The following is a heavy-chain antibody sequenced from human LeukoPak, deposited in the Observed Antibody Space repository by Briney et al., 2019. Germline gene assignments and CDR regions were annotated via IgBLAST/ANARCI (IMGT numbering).Heavy chain of an antibody. V-gene: IGHV3-23*01. CDR3: AKAPVTTCSGTFCYPFDY. Sequence: PTGGSLRLSCTASGFTLSNYAMSWVRQGPGKGLEWVSAIAVTGGTYHADSVRGRLTISRDSSKNTPYLQMSSLRAEDAGVYYCAKAPVTTCSGTFCYPFDYWGQGTLVTVSS. CDR2: IAVTGGT. J-gene: IGHJ4*02. CDR1: GFTLSNYA. D-gene: IGHD2-15*01.